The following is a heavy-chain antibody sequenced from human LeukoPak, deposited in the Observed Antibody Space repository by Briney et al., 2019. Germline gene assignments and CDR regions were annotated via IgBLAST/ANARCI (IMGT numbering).Heavy chain of an antibody. CDR3: AREPQWLVLDGVDAFDI. V-gene: IGHV3-48*01. D-gene: IGHD6-19*01. Sequence: SGGSLRLSCAASGFTFSSYSMNWVRQAPGKGLEWVSYISSSSSTIYYADSVKGRFTISRDNAKNSLYLQMNSLRAEDTAVYYCAREPQWLVLDGVDAFDIWGQGTMVTVSS. J-gene: IGHJ3*02. CDR1: GFTFSSYS. CDR2: ISSSSSTI.